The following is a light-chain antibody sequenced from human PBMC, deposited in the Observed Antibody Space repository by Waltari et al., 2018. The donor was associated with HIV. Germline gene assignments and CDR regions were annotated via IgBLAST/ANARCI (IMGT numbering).Light chain of an antibody. Sequence: EVVLTQSPATLSLSPGERATLSCRASESVSSDLAWIQQRPGQAPRLLIYDASNRATGVPGRFTGSGSGTDFTLTISSVQPEDFAFYFCQQRSNWPPLTLGGGTK. CDR1: ESVSSD. J-gene: IGKJ4*01. CDR3: QQRSNWPPLT. V-gene: IGKV3-11*01. CDR2: DAS.